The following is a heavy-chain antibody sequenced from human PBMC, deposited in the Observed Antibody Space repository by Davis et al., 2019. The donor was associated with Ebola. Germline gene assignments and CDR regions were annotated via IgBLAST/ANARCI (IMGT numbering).Heavy chain of an antibody. J-gene: IGHJ6*04. Sequence: GESLKTPCAGPGFTFSTYAMTWVRQAPGKGLEWVSRISGSGVDPHYADSVKGRFTISRDNSKNTLYLQMNILRAEDTAVFYCAKRATVKVAGANYYNAMDVWGKGTTVTVSS. CDR3: AKRATVKVAGANYYNAMDV. CDR1: GFTFSTYA. V-gene: IGHV3-23*01. CDR2: ISGSGVDP. D-gene: IGHD6-19*01.